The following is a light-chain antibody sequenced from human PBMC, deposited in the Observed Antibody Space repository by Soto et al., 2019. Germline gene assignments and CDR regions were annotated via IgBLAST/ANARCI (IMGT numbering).Light chain of an antibody. Sequence: QSALTQPRSVSGSPGQSVTVSCTGTSRDVRIYNYVSWYQQRPGTAPKVMIYDVTKRPSGVPDRFSGSKSANTASLTISGLQADDEADYYCCSYAGNYTLLFGGGTKVTVL. J-gene: IGLJ2*01. CDR2: DVT. CDR1: SRDVRIYNY. V-gene: IGLV2-11*01. CDR3: CSYAGNYTLL.